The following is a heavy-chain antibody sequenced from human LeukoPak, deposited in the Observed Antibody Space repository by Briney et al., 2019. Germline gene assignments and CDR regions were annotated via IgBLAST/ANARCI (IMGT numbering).Heavy chain of an antibody. CDR2: IKQDGSGK. CDR1: GFMFSSNW. D-gene: IGHD2-15*01. V-gene: IGHV3-7*03. Sequence: PGGSLRLSCAASGFMFSSNWMSWVRLAPGKGLEWVANIKQDGSGKYYVDSVKGRFTISRDNAKNSLYLQMNSLRAEDTAVYYCARDVVVVAVRPYYYYGMDVWGQGTTVTVSS. J-gene: IGHJ6*02. CDR3: ARDVVVVAVRPYYYYGMDV.